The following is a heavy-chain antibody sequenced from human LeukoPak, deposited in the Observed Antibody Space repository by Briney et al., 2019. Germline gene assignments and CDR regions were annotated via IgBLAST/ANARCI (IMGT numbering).Heavy chain of an antibody. V-gene: IGHV3-23*01. Sequence: GGSLRLSCAASGFTFSSSAMSWVRQAPGKGLEWVSTISGSGSGSSTYYADSVKGRFTISRDNSKNTLFLEMNSLRVEDTAVYYCAKGRGFRVWDPWDNWGQGTLITVSS. J-gene: IGHJ4*02. D-gene: IGHD3-16*01. CDR3: AKGRGFRVWDPWDN. CDR1: GFTFSSSA. CDR2: ISGSGSGSST.